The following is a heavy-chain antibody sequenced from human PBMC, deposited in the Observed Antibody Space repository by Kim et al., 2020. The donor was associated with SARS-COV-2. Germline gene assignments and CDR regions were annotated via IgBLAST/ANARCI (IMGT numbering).Heavy chain of an antibody. Sequence: GGSLRLSCAASGFTSSSYWMSWVRQAPGKGLEWVANIKQDGSEKYYVDSVKGRFTISRDNAKNSLYLQMNSLRAEDTAVYYCAREIDSSNANDYWGQGTLVTVSS. D-gene: IGHD3-22*01. CDR1: GFTSSSYW. CDR3: AREIDSSNANDY. J-gene: IGHJ4*02. V-gene: IGHV3-7*03. CDR2: IKQDGSEK.